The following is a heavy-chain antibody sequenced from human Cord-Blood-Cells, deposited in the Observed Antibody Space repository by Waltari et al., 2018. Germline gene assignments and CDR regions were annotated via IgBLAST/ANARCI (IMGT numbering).Heavy chain of an antibody. CDR3: ARVLKAGVVPAAPPYYFYLDV. J-gene: IGHJ6*03. CDR1: GGSISSYY. D-gene: IGHD2-2*01. Sequence: QVQLQESGPGLVKPSETLSLTCTVSGGSISSYYWSWIRQPAGKGLEWIGRIYTSGSTNHNPSLKRRGTMSGDTAKNQFSLELGSVTAADTAVYYCARVLKAGVVPAAPPYYFYLDVRGKGTTVNGSS. V-gene: IGHV4-4*07. CDR2: IYTSGST.